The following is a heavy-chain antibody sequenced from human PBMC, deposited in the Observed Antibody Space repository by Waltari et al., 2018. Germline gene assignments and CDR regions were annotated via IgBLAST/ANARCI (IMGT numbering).Heavy chain of an antibody. CDR1: GFTFSNYG. J-gene: IGHJ3*02. V-gene: IGHV3-33*01. D-gene: IGHD3-22*01. Sequence: QVQLVESGGGVVQSGRSLRLSCAASGFTFSNYGMHWVRQALGKGLEWVAGRWSDGNKQDYADSVRGRFTISRDNSKNPRYLQMNSLRAEVTAVYYCVRTVVVRRLDAVDIWGQGTMVTVSS. CDR2: RWSDGNKQ. CDR3: VRTVVVRRLDAVDI.